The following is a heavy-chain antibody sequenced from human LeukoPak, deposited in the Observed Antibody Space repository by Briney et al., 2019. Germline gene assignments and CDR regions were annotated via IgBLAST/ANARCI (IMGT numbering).Heavy chain of an antibody. Sequence: GGSLRLSCAASGFTFSSYSMNWVRQAPGKGLEWVSYISSSSSTIYYADSVKSRFTISRDNAKNSLYLQMNSLRAEDTAVYYCARERNSGIDYWGQGTLVTVSS. CDR3: ARERNSGIDY. CDR1: GFTFSSYS. J-gene: IGHJ4*02. CDR2: ISSSSSTI. V-gene: IGHV3-48*04. D-gene: IGHD5-12*01.